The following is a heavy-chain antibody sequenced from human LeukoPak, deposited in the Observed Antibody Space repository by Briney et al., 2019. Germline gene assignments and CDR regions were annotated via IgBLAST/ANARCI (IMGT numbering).Heavy chain of an antibody. J-gene: IGHJ4*02. V-gene: IGHV4-34*01. Sequence: SETLSLTCAVYGGSFSGYYWSWIRQPPGKGLEWIGEINHSGSTSYNPSLKSRVTISVDTSKNQFSLKLSSVTAADTAVYYCARRYYGSGSYSDWGQGTLVTVSS. CDR2: INHSGST. D-gene: IGHD3-10*01. CDR1: GGSFSGYY. CDR3: ARRYYGSGSYSD.